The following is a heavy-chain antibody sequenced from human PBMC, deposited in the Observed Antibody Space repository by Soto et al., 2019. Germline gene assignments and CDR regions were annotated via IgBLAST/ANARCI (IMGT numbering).Heavy chain of an antibody. CDR1: GFSLSASGVG. CDR3: AHSSTTTLFGVLIPSNWFDP. Sequence: SGPTLVNPTQTLTLTCTFSGFSLSASGVGVGWIRQPPGKALEWLALIYWNDDKRYNPSLERSLTVTKDTSKSQVVLTMTNMDPVDTATYYCAHSSTTTLFGVLIPSNWFDPLGQGALVTVSS. D-gene: IGHD3-3*01. CDR2: IYWNDDK. J-gene: IGHJ5*02. V-gene: IGHV2-5*01.